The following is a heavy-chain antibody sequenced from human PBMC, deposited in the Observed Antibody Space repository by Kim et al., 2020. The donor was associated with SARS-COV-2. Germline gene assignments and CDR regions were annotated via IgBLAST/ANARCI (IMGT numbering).Heavy chain of an antibody. J-gene: IGHJ4*02. V-gene: IGHV4-34*01. CDR3: ARGTLRDGYNFDY. CDR2: INHSGST. CDR1: GGSFSGYY. D-gene: IGHD5-12*01. Sequence: SETLSLTCAVYGGSFSGYYWSWIRQPPGKGLEWIGEINHSGSTNYNPSLKSRVTISVDTSKNQFSLKLSSVTAADTAVYYCARGTLRDGYNFDYWGQGTLVTVSS.